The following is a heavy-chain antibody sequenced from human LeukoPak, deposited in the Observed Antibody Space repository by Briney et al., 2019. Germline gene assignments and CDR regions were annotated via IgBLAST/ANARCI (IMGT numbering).Heavy chain of an antibody. CDR2: INPSGGST. D-gene: IGHD2-21*02. V-gene: IGHV1-46*01. J-gene: IGHJ4*02. CDR3: ARGGPYCGGGCYYFDF. Sequence: ASVNVSCKASGYTFTSYYRHWVRQAPGQGLEWVGKINPSGGSTTYAQKFQGRVTMARDTSTSTVYMELSSLISEDTAVYYCARGGPYCGGGCYYFDFWGQGTLVTVSS. CDR1: GYTFTSYY.